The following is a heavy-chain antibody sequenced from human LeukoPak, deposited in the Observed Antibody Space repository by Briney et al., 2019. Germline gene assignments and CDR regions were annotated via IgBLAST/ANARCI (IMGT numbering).Heavy chain of an antibody. Sequence: LSGGSLRLSCAASGFIFKTYWMTWVRQAPGKGLEWVANIKQDGSEKYYVDSVKGRFTISRDNAKNSLFLQMNSLRAEDTAVYYCARPPYIATADVGGFLDYWGQGTLVTVSS. J-gene: IGHJ4*02. V-gene: IGHV3-7*03. CDR3: ARPPYIATADVGGFLDY. CDR1: GFIFKTYW. D-gene: IGHD6-13*01. CDR2: IKQDGSEK.